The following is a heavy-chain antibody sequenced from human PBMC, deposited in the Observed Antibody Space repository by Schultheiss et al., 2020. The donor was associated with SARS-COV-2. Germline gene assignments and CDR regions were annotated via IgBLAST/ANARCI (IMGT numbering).Heavy chain of an antibody. D-gene: IGHD1-26*01. CDR3: ARGVNSGSDEGDY. Sequence: GGSLRLSCAASGFTFSSYAISWVRQAPGQGLEWMGGIIPIFGTANYAQKFQGRVTITADESTSTAYMELSSLRSEDTAVYYCARGVNSGSDEGDYWGQGTLVTVSS. CDR2: IIPIFGTA. CDR1: GFTFSSYA. V-gene: IGHV1-69*01. J-gene: IGHJ4*02.